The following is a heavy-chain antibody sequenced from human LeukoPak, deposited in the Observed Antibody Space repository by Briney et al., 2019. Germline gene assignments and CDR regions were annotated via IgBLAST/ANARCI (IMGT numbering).Heavy chain of an antibody. CDR1: GFTFSNYW. CDR3: ARGDSNNYWYFDL. CDR2: INSDGSSA. Sequence: SGGSLRLSCAASGFTFSNYWVHWVRQGPGKGLVWASGINSDGSSANYADSVKGRFTISRDNAKNTLYLQMNRLRAEDTAVYYCARGDSNNYWYFDLWGRGTLATVSS. J-gene: IGHJ2*01. D-gene: IGHD4-11*01. V-gene: IGHV3-74*01.